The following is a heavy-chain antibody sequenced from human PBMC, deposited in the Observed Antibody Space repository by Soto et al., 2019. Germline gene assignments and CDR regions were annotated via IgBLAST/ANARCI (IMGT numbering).Heavy chain of an antibody. J-gene: IGHJ4*02. V-gene: IGHV3-23*01. CDR3: ATRHLSYCSGGTCNPFDF. D-gene: IGHD2-15*01. CDR1: GFTFSTYA. CDR2: ISVRGDLA. Sequence: EVQLLESGGGLVQPGGSLRLSCAASGFTFSTYAMNWVRQAPGKGLEWVSTISVRGDLAFFADSVRGRFTISIDNSKNTVYLQMNSLRADDTAMYYCATRHLSYCSGGTCNPFDFWGQGTLVTVSS.